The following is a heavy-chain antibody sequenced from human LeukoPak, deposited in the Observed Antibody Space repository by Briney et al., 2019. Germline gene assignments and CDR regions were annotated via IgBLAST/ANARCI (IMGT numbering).Heavy chain of an antibody. Sequence: SETLSLTCTVSGGSMNDYYWSWLRQPPGKGLEWIGYMDYSGSTNYNPSLKSRVSISIDTSKNQFSLKLSSVTAADTAVYYCARDRYCIGGICYSGRFDPWGRGTLVTVSS. CDR2: MDYSGST. D-gene: IGHD2-15*01. CDR1: GGSMNDYY. CDR3: ARDRYCIGGICYSGRFDP. J-gene: IGHJ5*02. V-gene: IGHV4-59*01.